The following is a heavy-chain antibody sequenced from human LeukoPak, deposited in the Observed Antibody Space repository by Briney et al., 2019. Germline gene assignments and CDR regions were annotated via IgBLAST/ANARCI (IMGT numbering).Heavy chain of an antibody. CDR2: IDPNSGGT. V-gene: IGHV1-2*02. Sequence: ASVKVSCKTSGYTFTGYYLHWVRQAPGQGPEWMGRIDPNSGGTNYAQKFQGRVTVTRDTSTSTVYMELSGLRSDDTAVCYCARVPGPYTTSRFDYWGQGTLVTVSS. CDR3: ARVPGPYTTSRFDY. J-gene: IGHJ4*02. D-gene: IGHD2-2*02. CDR1: GYTFTGYY.